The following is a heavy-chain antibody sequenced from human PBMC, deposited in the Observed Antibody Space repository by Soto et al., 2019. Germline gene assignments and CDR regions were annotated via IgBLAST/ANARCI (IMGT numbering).Heavy chain of an antibody. CDR1: GFTFSSYG. D-gene: IGHD1-1*01. CDR3: ARSDWIPSHYCFDY. Sequence: GGSLRLSCAASGFTFSSYGMHWVRQAPGKGLEWVAVIWYDGSNKYYADSVKGRFTISRDNSKNTLYLQMNSLRAEDTAVYYCARSDWIPSHYCFDYWGQGTLVTVSS. J-gene: IGHJ4*02. CDR2: IWYDGSNK. V-gene: IGHV3-33*01.